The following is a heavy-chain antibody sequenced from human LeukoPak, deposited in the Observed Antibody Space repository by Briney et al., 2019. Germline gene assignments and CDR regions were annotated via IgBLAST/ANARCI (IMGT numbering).Heavy chain of an antibody. CDR2: ISWNSGSI. D-gene: IGHD6-19*01. CDR1: GFTFDDYA. CDR3: AKARAYSSSTHAFDI. V-gene: IGHV3-9*03. J-gene: IGHJ3*02. Sequence: GGSLRLSCAASGFTFDDYAMHWVRQAPGKGLEWVSGISWNSGSIGYAASVKGRFTISRDNAKNSLYRQMNSLIAEDMALYYCAKARAYSSSTHAFDIWGQGTMVTVSS.